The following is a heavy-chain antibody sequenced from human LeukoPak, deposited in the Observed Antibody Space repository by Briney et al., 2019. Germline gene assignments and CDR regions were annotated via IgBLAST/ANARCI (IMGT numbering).Heavy chain of an antibody. CDR1: GFTFSSYA. Sequence: GASLRLSCAASGFTFSSYAMSWVRQAPGKGLEWVSAISGSGGSTYYADSVKGRFTFSRDNSKNTLYLQMNSLRAEDTAVYYCAKLGRGSYYSDYFDYWGQGTLVTVSS. CDR3: AKLGRGSYYSDYFDY. J-gene: IGHJ4*02. D-gene: IGHD1-26*01. V-gene: IGHV3-23*01. CDR2: ISGSGGST.